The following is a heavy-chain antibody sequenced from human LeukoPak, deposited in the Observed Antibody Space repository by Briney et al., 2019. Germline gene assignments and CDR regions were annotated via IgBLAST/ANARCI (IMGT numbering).Heavy chain of an antibody. D-gene: IGHD6-19*01. CDR1: GGSISSYY. V-gene: IGHV4-59*01. CDR2: IYYSGST. J-gene: IGHJ1*01. Sequence: SETLSLTCTVSGGSISSYYWSWIRQPPGKGLEWIGYIYYSGSTNYNPSLKSRVTISVDTSKNQFSLKLSSVTAADTAVYYCARVSVAGTKAPPYFQHWGQGTLVTVSS. CDR3: ARVSVAGTKAPPYFQH.